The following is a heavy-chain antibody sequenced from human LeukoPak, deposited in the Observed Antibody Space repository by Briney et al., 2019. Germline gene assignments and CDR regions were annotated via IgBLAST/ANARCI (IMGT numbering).Heavy chain of an antibody. D-gene: IGHD1-1*01. CDR2: IYISGST. J-gene: IGHJ4*02. CDR1: GGSISSYY. Sequence: PSETLSLTCTVSGGSISSYYWSWIRQPAGKGLDWIGRIYISGSTNYNPSLKSRVPMSVDTSKNQFSLKLSSVTAAGTAVYYCARDRGTWNDDGFDYWGQGTLVTVSS. CDR3: ARDRGTWNDDGFDY. V-gene: IGHV4-4*07.